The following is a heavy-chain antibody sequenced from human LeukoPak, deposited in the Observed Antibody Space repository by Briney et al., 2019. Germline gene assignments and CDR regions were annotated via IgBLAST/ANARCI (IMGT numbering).Heavy chain of an antibody. V-gene: IGHV3-23*01. Sequence: RGSLRLSCAASGFTLSSFAMSWVRQAPGKGLEWVSAISGGGGSTYHADSVKGRFTISRDNSKSTLYLQMNSLRAEDTAVYYCAKVGFGGNVGRDYFDYWGQGTLVTVSS. CDR1: GFTLSSFA. CDR3: AKVGFGGNVGRDYFDY. CDR2: ISGGGGST. D-gene: IGHD3-16*01. J-gene: IGHJ4*02.